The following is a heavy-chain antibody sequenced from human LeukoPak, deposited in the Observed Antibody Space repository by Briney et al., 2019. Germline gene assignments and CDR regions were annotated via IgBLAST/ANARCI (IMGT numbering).Heavy chain of an antibody. CDR2: IRYDGSNK. D-gene: IGHD2-2*01. J-gene: IGHJ4*02. CDR3: AKGCSSTSCYAY. V-gene: IGHV3-30*02. Sequence: GGSLRLSCAASGFTFSSYGMHWVRQAPGKGLEWVAFIRYDGSNKYYADSVKGRFTISSDNSKNTLYLQMNSLRAEDTAVYYCAKGCSSTSCYAYWGQGTLVTVSS. CDR1: GFTFSSYG.